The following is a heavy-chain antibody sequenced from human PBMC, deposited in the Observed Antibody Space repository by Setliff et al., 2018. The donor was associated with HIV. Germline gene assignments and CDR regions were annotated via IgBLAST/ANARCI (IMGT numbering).Heavy chain of an antibody. CDR2: TYYSGST. J-gene: IGHJ6*03. CDR3: ARTISLFPGIAAAQPWSYYYYMDV. Sequence: PSETLSLTCTVSGGSISSNYWSWIRQPPGKGLEWIGYTYYSGSTDYNPSLKSRVTISIDTSKNQFSLNLRSVTDADTAVYYCARTISLFPGIAAAQPWSYYYYMDVWGKGTTVTVSS. V-gene: IGHV4-59*08. CDR1: GGSISSNY. D-gene: IGHD6-13*01.